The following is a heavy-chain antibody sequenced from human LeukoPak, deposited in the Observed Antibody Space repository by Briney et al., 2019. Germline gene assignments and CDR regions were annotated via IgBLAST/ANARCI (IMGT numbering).Heavy chain of an antibody. CDR3: VKGLRSYGYSLFDY. J-gene: IGHJ4*02. V-gene: IGHV3-23*01. D-gene: IGHD5-18*01. Sequence: GGSLRPSCVASGFTFSNHAMNWARQAPGEGLEWVSVISGGGETSYYADSVKGRFTISRDNSKNTIYLQMNSLGAEDTAVYYCVKGLRSYGYSLFDYWGQGSLVTVSS. CDR2: ISGGGETS. CDR1: GFTFSNHA.